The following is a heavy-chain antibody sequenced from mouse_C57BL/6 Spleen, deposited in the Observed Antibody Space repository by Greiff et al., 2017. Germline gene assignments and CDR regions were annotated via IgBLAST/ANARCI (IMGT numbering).Heavy chain of an antibody. CDR3: ARSYYGSSYWYFDV. V-gene: IGHV1-81*01. CDR1: GYTFTSYG. CDR2: IYPRSGNT. J-gene: IGHJ1*03. Sequence: VQLQQSGAELARPGASVTLSCKASGYTFTSYGISWVKQRTGQGLEWIGEIYPRSGNTYYNEKFKGKATLTADKSSSPAYMELRSLTSEDSAVYFCARSYYGSSYWYFDVWGTGTTVTVSS. D-gene: IGHD1-1*01.